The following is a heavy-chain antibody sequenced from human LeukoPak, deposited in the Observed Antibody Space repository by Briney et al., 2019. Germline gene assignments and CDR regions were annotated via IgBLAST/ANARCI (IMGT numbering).Heavy chain of an antibody. CDR3: ARVLPYFDY. Sequence: GRSLRLSCAASGFTFSNYEMNWVRHAPAQGLEWGSYISSSGDTIYYADSVKGRFTISRDNAKNSLYLQMNSLRAEDTAVYYCARVLPYFDYGGQGTLVTVSS. V-gene: IGHV3-48*03. CDR2: ISSSGDTI. J-gene: IGHJ4*02. CDR1: GFTFSNYE.